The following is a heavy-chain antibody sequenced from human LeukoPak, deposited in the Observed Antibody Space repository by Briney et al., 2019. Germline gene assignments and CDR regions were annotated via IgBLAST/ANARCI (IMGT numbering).Heavy chain of an antibody. Sequence: ASVKVSCKASGYTFTSYGISWVRQAPGQGLEWMGWISAYNGNTNYAQKLQGRVTMTTDTSTSTAYMELRSLRSDDTAVYYCARDAYSSSWGLYYYYGMDVWGQGTTVTVSS. CDR2: ISAYNGNT. D-gene: IGHD6-13*01. CDR3: ARDAYSSSWGLYYYYGMDV. J-gene: IGHJ6*02. V-gene: IGHV1-18*01. CDR1: GYTFTSYG.